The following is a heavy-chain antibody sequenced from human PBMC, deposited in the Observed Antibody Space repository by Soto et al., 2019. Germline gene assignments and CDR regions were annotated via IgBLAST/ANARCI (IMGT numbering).Heavy chain of an antibody. Sequence: TRSLTCAVSGGSISSSNWWSWVRQPPGKGLEWIGEIYHSGSTNYNPSLKSRVTISVDKSKNQFSLKLSSVTAADTAVYYCARGIEAAARGIGYWGQGALLTVSS. J-gene: IGHJ4*02. CDR2: IYHSGST. CDR3: ARGIEAAARGIGY. CDR1: GGSISSSNW. V-gene: IGHV4-4*02. D-gene: IGHD6-25*01.